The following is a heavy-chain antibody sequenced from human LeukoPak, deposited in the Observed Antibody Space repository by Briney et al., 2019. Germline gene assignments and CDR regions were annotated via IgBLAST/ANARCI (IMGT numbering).Heavy chain of an antibody. V-gene: IGHV3-7*03. D-gene: IGHD6-13*01. Sequence: GGSLRLSCAASGFTFSRHWMYWVRQAPGKGLEWVANIKQDGSAKPYVDSVKGRFTISRDNAKNSLFLQMNSLRAEDTAVYYCARPAQQLVPWCFDLWGRGTLVTVSS. CDR1: GFTFSRHW. CDR2: IKQDGSAK. CDR3: ARPAQQLVPWCFDL. J-gene: IGHJ2*01.